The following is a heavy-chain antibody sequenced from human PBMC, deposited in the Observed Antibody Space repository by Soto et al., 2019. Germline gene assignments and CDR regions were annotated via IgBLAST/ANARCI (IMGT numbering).Heavy chain of an antibody. V-gene: IGHV3-21*01. CDR1: GFTFSSYS. J-gene: IGHJ4*02. CDR3: ARGYCSSTSCYRTFDY. CDR2: ISSSSSYI. Sequence: EVQLVESGGGLVKPGGSLRLSCAASGFTFSSYSKNWVRQAPGKGLEWVSSISSSSSYIYYADSVKGRFTISRDNAKNSLYLQMNSLRAEDTAVYYCARGYCSSTSCYRTFDYWGQGTLVTVSS. D-gene: IGHD2-2*02.